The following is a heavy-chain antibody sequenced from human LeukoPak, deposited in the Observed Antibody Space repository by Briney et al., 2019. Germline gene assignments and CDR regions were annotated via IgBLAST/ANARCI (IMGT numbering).Heavy chain of an antibody. D-gene: IGHD6-6*01. CDR3: ARFEYSSSSDAFDI. V-gene: IGHV4-34*01. Sequence: SETLSLTCAVYGGSFSGYYWSWVRQPPGKGLEWIGEIYHSGSTNYNPSLKSRVTISVDKSKNQFSLKLSSVTAADTAVYYCARFEYSSSSDAFDIWGQGTMVTVSS. J-gene: IGHJ3*02. CDR1: GGSFSGYY. CDR2: IYHSGST.